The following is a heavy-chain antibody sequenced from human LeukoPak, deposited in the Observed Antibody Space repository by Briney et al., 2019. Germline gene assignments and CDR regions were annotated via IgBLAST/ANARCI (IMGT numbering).Heavy chain of an antibody. CDR2: VNHSGRT. V-gene: IGHV4-34*01. D-gene: IGHD1-26*01. J-gene: IGHJ5*01. CDR1: GGSFSDYW. Sequence: SETLSLTCAVYGGSFSDYWWTWIRQSPGKGLEWIGEVNHSGRTNYNPSLKSRVSISVDRSKKQFSLKLTSVTAADTAVYYCARVDTSIVLTFDPWGQGTLVTVSS. CDR3: ARVDTSIVLTFDP.